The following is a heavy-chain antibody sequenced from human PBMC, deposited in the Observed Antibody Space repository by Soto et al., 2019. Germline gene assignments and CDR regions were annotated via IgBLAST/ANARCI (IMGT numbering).Heavy chain of an antibody. CDR2: ISGSGGST. CDR3: ARSEYCRGGTCYSLSPYYFDY. Sequence: GALRLSCAASGFTFSSYAMSWVRQAPGKGLEWVSSISGSGGSTYYADSVKGRFTISRDNSKNTLYLQMNSLRAEDTTVYYCARSEYCRGGTCYSLSPYYFDYWGQGT. J-gene: IGHJ4*02. V-gene: IGHV3-23*01. D-gene: IGHD2-15*01. CDR1: GFTFSSYA.